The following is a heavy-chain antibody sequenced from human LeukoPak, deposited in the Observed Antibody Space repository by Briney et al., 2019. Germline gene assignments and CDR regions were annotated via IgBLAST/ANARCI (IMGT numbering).Heavy chain of an antibody. CDR1: GGSVSGRY. CDR3: ARQVGAFYFYYYMDV. J-gene: IGHJ6*03. V-gene: IGHV4-4*07. Sequence: PSETLSLTCTVSGGSVSGRYWNWIRQPAGKGLEWIGRIYSSGSTNYNPSLKSRVTISIDTSKNHFSLEVSSVTASDTAVYYCARQVGAFYFYYYMDVWGKGTTVTISS. CDR2: IYSSGST. D-gene: IGHD1-26*01.